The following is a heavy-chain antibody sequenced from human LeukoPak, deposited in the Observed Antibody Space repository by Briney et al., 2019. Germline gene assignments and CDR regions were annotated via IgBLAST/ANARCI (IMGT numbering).Heavy chain of an antibody. CDR3: TRTYCGGDCRFQH. CDR1: GGSISSYY. CDR2: IYTSGST. V-gene: IGHV4-4*09. Sequence: SETLSLTCTVSGGSISSYYWSWIRQPPGKGLEWIGYIYTSGSTNYNPSLKSRVTISIDTSKNQFSLKLSSVTAADTAVFYCTRTYCGGDCRFQHWGQGTLVTVSS. D-gene: IGHD2-21*02. J-gene: IGHJ1*01.